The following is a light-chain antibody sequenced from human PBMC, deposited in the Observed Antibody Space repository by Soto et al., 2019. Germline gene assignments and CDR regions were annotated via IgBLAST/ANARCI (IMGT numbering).Light chain of an antibody. V-gene: IGKV1-5*01. CDR3: QQYSTYTPRT. Sequence: DIQLTQSPSFLSASVVDRVTITCXASQSISSWLAWYQQKPGKAPKLLIYDASSLESGVPSRFSGSGSGTEFTLTISSLQPDDFATYYCQQYSTYTPRTFGQGTKVDIK. J-gene: IGKJ1*01. CDR2: DAS. CDR1: QSISSW.